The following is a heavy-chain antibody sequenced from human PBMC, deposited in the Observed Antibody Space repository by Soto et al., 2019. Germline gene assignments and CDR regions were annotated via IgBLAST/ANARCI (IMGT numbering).Heavy chain of an antibody. CDR2: IYYSGRT. CDR3: ARSVFP. CDR1: GGSISSGGYY. J-gene: IGHJ5*02. V-gene: IGHV4-31*01. Sequence: QVQLQESGPGLVKPSQTLSLTCTVSGGSISSGGYYLTWIRQHPGKCLEWIGYIYYSGRTDYNPSLKSPVTTSVDTSKTQFSLKLSSVTAADTAVYYCARSVFPWGQGTLVTVSS.